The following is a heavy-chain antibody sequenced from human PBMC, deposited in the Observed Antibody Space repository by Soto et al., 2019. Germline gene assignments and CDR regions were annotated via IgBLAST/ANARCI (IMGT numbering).Heavy chain of an antibody. V-gene: IGHV4-61*01. CDR1: GGSVSSGSYY. CDR2: IYYSGST. CDR3: LGGYCRGGSCPIFDY. D-gene: IGHD2-15*01. Sequence: SETLSLTCTVSGGSVSSGSYYWSWIRQPPGKGMEWIGYIYYSGSTNYNPSLKSRVTISVDTSKNQFSLKLSSVTAADTAVYYCLGGYCRGGSCPIFDYRGKGTLVTVFS. J-gene: IGHJ4*02.